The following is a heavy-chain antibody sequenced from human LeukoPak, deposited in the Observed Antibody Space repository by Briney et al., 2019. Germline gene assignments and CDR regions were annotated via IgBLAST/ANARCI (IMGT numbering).Heavy chain of an antibody. CDR1: GFTFSSYS. CDR2: ISSDSSTI. D-gene: IGHD6-19*01. J-gene: IGHJ4*02. Sequence: PGGSLRLSCAASGFTFSSYSMNWVRQAPGKGLEWVSYISSDSSTIYYADSVKGRFTISRDNAKNSLYLQMNSLRAENTAVYFCARGHSGQFDYWGQGTLVTVSS. V-gene: IGHV3-48*04. CDR3: ARGHSGQFDY.